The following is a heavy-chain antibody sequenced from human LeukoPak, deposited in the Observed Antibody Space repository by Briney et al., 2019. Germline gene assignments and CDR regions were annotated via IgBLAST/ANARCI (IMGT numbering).Heavy chain of an antibody. Sequence: SETLSLTCTVSGGSISSSSYYWGWIRQPPGKGLEWIGSIYYSGSTYYNPSLKSRVTISVDTSKNQFSLKLSSVTAADTAVYYCATLSRGPYYYYYMDVWGKGTTVTVSS. J-gene: IGHJ6*03. CDR1: GGSISSSSYY. CDR3: ATLSRGPYYYYYMDV. CDR2: IYYSGST. D-gene: IGHD3-10*01. V-gene: IGHV4-39*01.